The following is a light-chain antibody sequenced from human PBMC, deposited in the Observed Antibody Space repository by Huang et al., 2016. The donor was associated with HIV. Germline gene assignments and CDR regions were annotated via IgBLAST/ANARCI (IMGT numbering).Light chain of an antibody. CDR2: KLS. V-gene: IGKV2-30*01. CDR1: QSLVYGDGNIY. CDR3: MQASHGAAT. Sequence: DVLLTQSPLSLPVTLGQPAFITCKSNQSLVYGDGNIYLNWFHQRPGTSPRRLIYKLSNRDSGVPDRFSAGWSGTDFTLWISEVEAEDVGDYYCMQASHGAATFGQGTRVDIK. J-gene: IGKJ1*01.